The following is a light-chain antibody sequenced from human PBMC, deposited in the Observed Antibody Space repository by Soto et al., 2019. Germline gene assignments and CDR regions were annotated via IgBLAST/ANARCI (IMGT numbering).Light chain of an antibody. J-gene: IGKJ2*01. CDR1: ETVRTN. CDR3: QQYYNWPPYT. V-gene: IGKV3-15*01. Sequence: IVMTQSPATLSVSPGERVTLSCRASETVRTNLAWFQQKPGQTPRLLIFGASTRATGIPTRFTGSGSETEFTLTIGSLQSEDLAGYYWQQYYNWPPYTLGQGTNLEIK. CDR2: GAS.